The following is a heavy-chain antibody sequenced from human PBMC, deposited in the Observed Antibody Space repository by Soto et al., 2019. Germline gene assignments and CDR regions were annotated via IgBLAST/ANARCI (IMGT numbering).Heavy chain of an antibody. CDR1: GYTFISYD. Sequence: ASVKVSCKASGYTFISYDINWVRQATGQGLEWMGWMNPNSGNSGYAQKFQGRVTMTRNTSISTAYMDLSSLRSEDTAVYYCARGVYCSGGSCFNFDSWGQGTLVTVSS. CDR2: MNPNSGNS. CDR3: ARGVYCSGGSCFNFDS. V-gene: IGHV1-8*01. D-gene: IGHD2-15*01. J-gene: IGHJ4*02.